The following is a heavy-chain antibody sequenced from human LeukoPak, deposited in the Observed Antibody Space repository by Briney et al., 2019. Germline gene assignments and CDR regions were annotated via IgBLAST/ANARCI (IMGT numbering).Heavy chain of an antibody. CDR2: IYYSGST. Sequence: SETLSLTCTVSGDSISSYDWNWIRQPPGKGLEWIGYIYYSGSTNYNPSLKSRVTISVDTSKNRFSLKLSSVTAADTAVYYCARSPGSRAAAASSGFDYWGQGTLVTVSS. V-gene: IGHV4-59*01. CDR1: GDSISSYD. D-gene: IGHD6-13*01. J-gene: IGHJ4*02. CDR3: ARSPGSRAAAASSGFDY.